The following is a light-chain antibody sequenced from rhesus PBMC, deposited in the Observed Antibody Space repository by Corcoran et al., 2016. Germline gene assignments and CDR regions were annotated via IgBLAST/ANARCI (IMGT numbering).Light chain of an antibody. J-gene: IGLJ1*01. Sequence: QAALTQPRSVSGSPGQSVTISCTRTSSDIGTYNYVSWYLQHPGTAPKLIIYEVSKRPSGVSDRFSGTKSGNTASLTISGLQAEDVTHYYCCLYVGSYTFMFGGGTRLTVL. CDR3: CLYVGSYTFM. CDR2: EVS. V-gene: IGLV2-32*01. CDR1: SSDIGTYNY.